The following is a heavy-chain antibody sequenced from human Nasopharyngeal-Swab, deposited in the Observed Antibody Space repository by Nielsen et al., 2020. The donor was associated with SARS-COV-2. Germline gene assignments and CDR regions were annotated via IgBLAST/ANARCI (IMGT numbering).Heavy chain of an antibody. D-gene: IGHD6-19*01. CDR1: GFPFSDYA. Sequence: SCAASGFPFSDYAIHWVRRAPGKGLEWLAVKSYDGGNKLYADSVRGRLSIFGDNSKSTLYLQMNSLRAEDTAVYYCAREDSSGWGAFDYWGLGTLVAVSS. CDR2: KSYDGGNK. CDR3: AREDSSGWGAFDY. J-gene: IGHJ4*02. V-gene: IGHV3-30-3*01.